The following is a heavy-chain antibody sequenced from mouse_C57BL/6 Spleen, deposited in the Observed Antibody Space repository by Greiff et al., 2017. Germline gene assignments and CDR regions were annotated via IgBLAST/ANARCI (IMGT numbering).Heavy chain of an antibody. D-gene: IGHD1-1*01. Sequence: QVQLQQSGPELVKPGASVKISCKASGYAFSSSWMNWVKQRPGKGLEWIGRIYPGDGDTNYNGKFKGKATLTADKSSSTAYMQLSSLTSEDSAVYFCATPFITTVEGYFDVWGTGTTVTVSS. CDR2: IYPGDGDT. J-gene: IGHJ1*03. CDR1: GYAFSSSW. V-gene: IGHV1-82*01. CDR3: ATPFITTVEGYFDV.